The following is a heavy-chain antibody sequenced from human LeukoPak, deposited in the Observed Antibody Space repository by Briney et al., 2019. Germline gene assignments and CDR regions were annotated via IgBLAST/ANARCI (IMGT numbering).Heavy chain of an antibody. CDR3: AKPQTYGDYCFDY. CDR2: INWNGGST. J-gene: IGHJ4*02. CDR1: GFTFDDYG. D-gene: IGHD4-17*01. V-gene: IGHV3-20*04. Sequence: GGSLRLSCAASGFTFDDYGMSWVRQAPGKGLEWVSGINWNGGSTGYADSVKGRFTISRDNAKNSLYLQMNSLRAEDTAVYYCAKPQTYGDYCFDYWGQGTLVTVSS.